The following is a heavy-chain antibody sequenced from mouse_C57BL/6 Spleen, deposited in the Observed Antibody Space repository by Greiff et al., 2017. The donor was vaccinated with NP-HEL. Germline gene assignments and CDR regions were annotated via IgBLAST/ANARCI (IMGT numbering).Heavy chain of an antibody. D-gene: IGHD1-1*01. J-gene: IGHJ2*01. CDR3: ARSHGSSSFDY. Sequence: VKLMESGAELARPGASVKMSCKASGYTFTSYTMHWVKQRPGQGLEWIGYINPSSGYTKYNQKFKDKATLTADKSSSTAYMQLSSLTSEDSAVYYCARSHGSSSFDYWGQGTTLTVSS. CDR1: GYTFTSYT. V-gene: IGHV1-4*01. CDR2: INPSSGYT.